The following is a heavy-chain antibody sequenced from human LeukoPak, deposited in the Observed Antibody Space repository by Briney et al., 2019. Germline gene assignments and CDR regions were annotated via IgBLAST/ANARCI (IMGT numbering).Heavy chain of an antibody. CDR1: GGSFSAYY. CDR2: IYYSGST. J-gene: IGHJ6*02. CDR3: ARDFRFLEWPGGYGMDV. D-gene: IGHD3-3*01. V-gene: IGHV4-59*01. Sequence: SETLSLTCAVSGGSFSAYYWSWIRQPPGKGLEWIGYIYYSGSTNYNPSLKSRVTISVDTSKNQFSLKLSSVTAADTAVYYCARDFRFLEWPGGYGMDVWGQGTTVTVSS.